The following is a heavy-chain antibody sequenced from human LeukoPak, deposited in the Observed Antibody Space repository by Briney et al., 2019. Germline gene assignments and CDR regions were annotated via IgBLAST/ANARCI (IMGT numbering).Heavy chain of an antibody. Sequence: GGSLRLSCAASGFTFSSYAMSWVRQAPGKGLEWVSAISGSGGSTYYADSVKGWFTISRDNSKNTLYLQMNSLRAEDTAVYYCARGRSDTAMARQDYWGQGTLVTVSS. CDR3: ARGRSDTAMARQDY. CDR1: GFTFSSYA. D-gene: IGHD5-18*01. V-gene: IGHV3-23*01. CDR2: ISGSGGST. J-gene: IGHJ4*02.